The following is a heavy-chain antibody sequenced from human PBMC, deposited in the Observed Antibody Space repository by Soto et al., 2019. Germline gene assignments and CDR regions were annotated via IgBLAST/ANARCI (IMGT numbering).Heavy chain of an antibody. J-gene: IGHJ5*02. D-gene: IGHD3-22*01. V-gene: IGHV1-2*02. CDR1: GYTFTGYY. CDR3: ARGLYYYDSSGYYDADWFDP. Sequence: QVPLVQSGAEVKKPGASVKVSCKASGYTFTGYYMHWVRQAPGHGLEWMGWINPNSGGTNYAQKFQGRVTMTRDTSISTAYMELSRLRSDDTAVYYCARGLYYYDSSGYYDADWFDPWGQGTLVTVSS. CDR2: INPNSGGT.